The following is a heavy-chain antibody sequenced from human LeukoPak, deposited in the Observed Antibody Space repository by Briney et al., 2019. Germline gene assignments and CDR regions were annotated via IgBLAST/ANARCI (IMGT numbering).Heavy chain of an antibody. CDR2: INAGNGNT. J-gene: IGHJ3*02. V-gene: IGHV1-3*01. CDR1: GYTFTSYA. D-gene: IGHD3-3*01. CDR3: ARDPCDTIFGVVITRPLAFDI. Sequence: GASVKVSCKASGYTFTSYAMHWVRQAPGQGLEWMGWINAGNGNTKYSQKFQGRVTITRDTSASTAYMELSSLRSDDTAVYYCARDPCDTIFGVVITRPLAFDIWGQGTMVTVSS.